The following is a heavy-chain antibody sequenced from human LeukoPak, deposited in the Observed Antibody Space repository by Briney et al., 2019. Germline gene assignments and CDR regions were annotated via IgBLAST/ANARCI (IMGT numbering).Heavy chain of an antibody. Sequence: GGSLRLSCAASGFTFSNYWIHWVRRVPQKGLLWVSRITADGSQTKYADSVRGRFTISRDNAKNTVFLQMNSLRSEDTAMYYCARDGGLGTPFDFWGQGTLVTVSS. V-gene: IGHV3-74*01. D-gene: IGHD3-16*01. J-gene: IGHJ4*02. CDR2: ITADGSQT. CDR1: GFTFSNYW. CDR3: ARDGGLGTPFDF.